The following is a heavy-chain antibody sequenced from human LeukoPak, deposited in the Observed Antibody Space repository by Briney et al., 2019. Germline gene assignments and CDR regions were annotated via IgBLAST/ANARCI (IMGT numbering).Heavy chain of an antibody. CDR2: IKQDGSQR. CDR1: GFTFATSW. V-gene: IGHV3-7*01. D-gene: IGHD6-6*01. CDR3: ARRGGSSSRRSPIDY. Sequence: GGSLRLSCAASGFTFATSWMTWVRQAPGKGPEWVANIKQDGSQRYYVDSVRGRFTISRDNAKNSLFLQMNGLRAEDTAVYYCARRGGSSSRRSPIDYWGQGTLVTVSS. J-gene: IGHJ4*02.